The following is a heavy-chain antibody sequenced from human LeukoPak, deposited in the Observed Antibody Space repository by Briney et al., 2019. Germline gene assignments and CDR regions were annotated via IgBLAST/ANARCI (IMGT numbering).Heavy chain of an antibody. J-gene: IGHJ3*02. CDR1: GFTFSSYE. D-gene: IGHD3-22*01. CDR3: AKYRITMIVVGGAFDI. Sequence: GGSLRLSCEASGFTFSSYEMNWVRQAPGKGLEWVAYISSSSSIINYADSVKGRFTVSRDNAKNSLYLQMNSLRAEDTAVYYCAKYRITMIVVGGAFDIWGQGTMVTVSS. CDR2: ISSSSSII. V-gene: IGHV3-48*03.